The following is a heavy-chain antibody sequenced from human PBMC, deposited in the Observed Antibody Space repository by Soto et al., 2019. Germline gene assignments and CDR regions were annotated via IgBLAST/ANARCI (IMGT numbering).Heavy chain of an antibody. CDR1: GFTFSSSV. Sequence: DVQLLESGGGLVQPGGSLRLSCAASGFTFSSSVMHWIRQAPGKGLEWVSGISGNKEYIKYADSVKGRFTISSDNFKNTLFLQMNSLRVDHTALYCCATGRYCSSAACLAAEWGQGTLITVSS. J-gene: IGHJ4*02. CDR3: ATGRYCSSAACLAAE. V-gene: IGHV3-23*01. CDR2: ISGNKEYI. D-gene: IGHD2-2*01.